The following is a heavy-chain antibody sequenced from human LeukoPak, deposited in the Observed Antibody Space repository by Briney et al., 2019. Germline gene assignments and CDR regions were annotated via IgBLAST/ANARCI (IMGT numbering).Heavy chain of an antibody. Sequence: GESLKISCKGSGYSFTSYWIAWVRQMPGKGLEWMGIIYPGDSDTRYSPSFQGQVTISADKSISTAYLQWSSLMASDTAMFYCARLSAGYFDYWGQGTLVTFSS. V-gene: IGHV5-51*01. J-gene: IGHJ4*02. CDR2: IYPGDSDT. CDR1: GYSFTSYW. CDR3: ARLSAGYFDY. D-gene: IGHD6-13*01.